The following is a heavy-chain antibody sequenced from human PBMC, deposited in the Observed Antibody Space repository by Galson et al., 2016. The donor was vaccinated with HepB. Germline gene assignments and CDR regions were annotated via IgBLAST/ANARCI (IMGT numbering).Heavy chain of an antibody. CDR2: ISIDGGTT. CDR3: LIGDFVDF. V-gene: IGHV3-64D*06. Sequence: SLRLSCAASGFTFSSFAMHWVRQAPGNRLEYVSAISIDGGTTYYADSVKGRLAISRDNSKNTLFLQMSSLRAEDTAVYYCLIGDFVDFWGQGTLVTVSS. CDR1: GFTFSSFA. D-gene: IGHD2-21*02. J-gene: IGHJ4*02.